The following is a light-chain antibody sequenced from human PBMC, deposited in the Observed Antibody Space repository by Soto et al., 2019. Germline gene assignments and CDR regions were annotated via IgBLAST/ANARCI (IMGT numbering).Light chain of an antibody. CDR1: QSVSTS. J-gene: IGKJ1*01. CDR2: DAS. CDR3: QVRGVRPS. Sequence: SVLTQAPATPALSPGESAVLSCRASQSVSTSLAWYQHKPGQAPRLFIHDASKRAPGIPARFAGSGSGTDFTLTISSLEPEDSAVYYRQVRGVRPSFGQRTQVDIK. V-gene: IGKV3-11*01.